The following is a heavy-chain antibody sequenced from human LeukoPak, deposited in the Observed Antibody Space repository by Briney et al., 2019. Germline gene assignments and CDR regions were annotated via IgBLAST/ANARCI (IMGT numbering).Heavy chain of an antibody. V-gene: IGHV3-48*01. CDR1: AFTFSSYS. D-gene: IGHD4/OR15-4a*01. CDR2: ITSSSTTI. Sequence: PGGSLRLSCAASAFTFSSYSTYWVRHAPGKGLEWVSYITSSSTTIYHADSVKGRFTISRDNAKNSLYLQMKSLRAEDTAVYYCARGIHHRVPKENFDYWGQGTLVTVSS. CDR3: ARGIHHRVPKENFDY. J-gene: IGHJ4*02.